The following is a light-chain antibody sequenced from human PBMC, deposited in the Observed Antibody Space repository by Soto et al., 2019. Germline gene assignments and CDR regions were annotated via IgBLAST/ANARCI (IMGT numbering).Light chain of an antibody. CDR3: QQRLHWPLT. CDR2: DAS. Sequence: IVLTQSPATMSLSPGERATLSCGASERVSSSYVAWYQMKAGLAPRLLIHDASTRASGIPDRFRGSKSGTDFTLTIRGLEAEDAALYYCQQRLHWPLTFGQGTRLEI. V-gene: IGKV3D-20*02. CDR1: ERVSSSY. J-gene: IGKJ5*01.